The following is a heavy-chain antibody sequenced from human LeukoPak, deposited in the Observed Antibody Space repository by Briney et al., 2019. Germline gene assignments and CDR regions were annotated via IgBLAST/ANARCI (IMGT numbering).Heavy chain of an antibody. CDR1: GGSISSSSYY. J-gene: IGHJ4*02. CDR3: ARKGDDSSGYYMYYFDY. V-gene: IGHV4-39*07. D-gene: IGHD3-22*01. CDR2: IYYSGST. Sequence: PSETLSLTCTVSGGSISSSSYYWGWIRQPPGKGLEWIGSIYYSGSTYYNPSLKSRVTISVDTSKNQFSLKLSSVTAADTAVYYCARKGDDSSGYYMYYFDYWGQGTLVTVSS.